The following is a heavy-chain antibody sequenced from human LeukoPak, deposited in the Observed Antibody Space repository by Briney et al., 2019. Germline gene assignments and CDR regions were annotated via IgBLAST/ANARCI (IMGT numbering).Heavy chain of an antibody. CDR1: GFTFSSYW. Sequence: GGSLRLSCAASGFTFSSYWMHWVRQAPGKGLVWVSRINSDGSSTSYADSVKGRFTIPRDNAENTLYLQMNSLRAEDTAVYYCAKGGGSSPIDYWGQGTLVTVSS. CDR2: INSDGSST. V-gene: IGHV3-74*01. D-gene: IGHD1-26*01. J-gene: IGHJ4*02. CDR3: AKGGGSSPIDY.